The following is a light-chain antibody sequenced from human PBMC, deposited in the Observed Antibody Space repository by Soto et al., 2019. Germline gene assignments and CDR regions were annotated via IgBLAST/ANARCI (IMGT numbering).Light chain of an antibody. CDR2: EVS. CDR3: CSHVGTTPPQWV. J-gene: IGLJ3*02. V-gene: IGLV2-23*02. CDR1: SSDVGTYNL. Sequence: QSVLTQPASVSGSPGQSITISCTGTSSDVGTYNLVSWYQQHPGKAPKLMIFEVSKRPSGVSNRFSGSKSGNTASLTISGLQAEDEADYYYCSHVGTTPPQWVFGGGTKLTVL.